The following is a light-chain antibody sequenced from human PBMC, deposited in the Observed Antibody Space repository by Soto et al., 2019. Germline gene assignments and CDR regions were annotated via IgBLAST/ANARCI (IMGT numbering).Light chain of an antibody. Sequence: DIQMTQSPSTLSASVGDRVTITCRATQSISGWLAWYQQKPGKAPELLIYKASILETGVPSRFSGSGSATEFTLTISSLQPDDFATYYCQQYAYFRTFGQGTKVDIK. J-gene: IGKJ1*01. CDR2: KAS. CDR1: QSISGW. V-gene: IGKV1-5*03. CDR3: QQYAYFRT.